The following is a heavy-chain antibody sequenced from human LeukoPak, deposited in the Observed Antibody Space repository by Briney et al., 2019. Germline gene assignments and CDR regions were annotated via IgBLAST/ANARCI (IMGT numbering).Heavy chain of an antibody. J-gene: IGHJ4*02. Sequence: PGGSLRLSCAASGFTFSSYAMHWVRQAPGKGLEWVAVISYDGSNKYYADSVKGRFTISRDNSKNTLYLQMNSLRAEDTAVYYCARAKTWIQLWLRYYFDYWGQGTLVTVSS. D-gene: IGHD5-18*01. CDR3: ARAKTWIQLWLRYYFDY. CDR2: ISYDGSNK. V-gene: IGHV3-30*04. CDR1: GFTFSSYA.